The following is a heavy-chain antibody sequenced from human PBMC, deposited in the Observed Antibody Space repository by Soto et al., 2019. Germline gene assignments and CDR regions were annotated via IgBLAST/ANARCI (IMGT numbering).Heavy chain of an antibody. CDR2: ISGSGDST. CDR3: FLTDWGV. V-gene: IGHV3-23*01. CDR1: GFTFRTYA. D-gene: IGHD3-16*01. Sequence: QLLESGGGLVQPGGSLRLSCAASGFTFRTYAMSWVRQAPGKGPEWVSGISGSGDSTYHADSVKGRFTISRDNSKNTLYVQMNNLRAEDTAIYYCFLTDWGVWCQGTMVIVAS. J-gene: IGHJ3*01.